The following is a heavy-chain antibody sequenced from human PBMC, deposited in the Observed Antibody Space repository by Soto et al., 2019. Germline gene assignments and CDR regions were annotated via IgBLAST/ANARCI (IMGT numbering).Heavy chain of an antibody. CDR1: GYTFSSYA. Sequence: ASVKVACKASGYTFSSYAMHWVRQAPGQRLEWMGWINAGYGNTKSSQKFQDRVTISRDTSASTAYMELTSLRSEDTAVYYCARDTGDGTFDFWGQGTLVTVSS. J-gene: IGHJ4*02. D-gene: IGHD7-27*01. CDR3: ARDTGDGTFDF. V-gene: IGHV1-3*01. CDR2: INAGYGNT.